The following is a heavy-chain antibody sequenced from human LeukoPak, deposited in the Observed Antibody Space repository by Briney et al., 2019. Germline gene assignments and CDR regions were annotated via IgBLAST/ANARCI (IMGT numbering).Heavy chain of an antibody. CDR1: GGSISSSSYY. CDR3: ASRSALIAVAGRRTYYFDY. D-gene: IGHD6-19*01. CDR2: IYYSGST. Sequence: SETLSLTCTVSGGSISSSSYYWGWIRQPPGKGLEWIGSIYYSGSTYYNPSLKSRVTISVDTSKNQFSLKLSSVTAADTAVYYCASRSALIAVAGRRTYYFDYWGQGTPVTVSS. J-gene: IGHJ4*02. V-gene: IGHV4-39*01.